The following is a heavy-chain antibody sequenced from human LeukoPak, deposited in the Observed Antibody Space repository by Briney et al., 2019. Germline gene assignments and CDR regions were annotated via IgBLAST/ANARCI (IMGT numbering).Heavy chain of an antibody. CDR2: IYSGGST. Sequence: GSLRLSCAASGFTVSSNYMSWVRQAPGKGLEWVSVIYSGGSTYYSDSVKGRVTISRDNSKNTLYLQMNSLRAEDTAVYYCASGPSYCSSTSCYSDYYYGMDVWGQGTTVTVSS. CDR1: GFTVSSNY. J-gene: IGHJ6*02. D-gene: IGHD2-2*01. V-gene: IGHV3-53*01. CDR3: ASGPSYCSSTSCYSDYYYGMDV.